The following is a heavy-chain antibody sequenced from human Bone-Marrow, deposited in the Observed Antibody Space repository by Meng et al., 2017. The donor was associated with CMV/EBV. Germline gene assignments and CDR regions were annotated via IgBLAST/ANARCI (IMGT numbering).Heavy chain of an antibody. CDR1: GFTFSSYE. Sequence: GESLKISCAASGFTFSSYEMNWVRQAPGKGLEWVSYISSSGSTIYYADSVKGRFTISRDNAKNSLYLQMNSLRAEDTAVYYCAREYYDSNGYHPTGYWGPGKRVTGAS. D-gene: IGHD3-22*01. J-gene: IGHJ4*02. V-gene: IGHV3-48*03. CDR2: ISSSGSTI. CDR3: AREYYDSNGYHPTGY.